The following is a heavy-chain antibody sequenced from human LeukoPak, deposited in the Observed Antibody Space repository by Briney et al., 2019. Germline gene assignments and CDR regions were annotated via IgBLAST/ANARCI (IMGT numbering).Heavy chain of an antibody. V-gene: IGHV4-4*07. CDR2: IHTSGST. Sequence: SETLSLTCTVSSGPISSYHWSWIRHPPGKGLDWIGRIHTSGSTNYNPSLKSRVTMSLNTSKNQFSLKLSSVTAADTAVYYCHMYYYDSSGYYFVYWGQGTQVTVSS. CDR3: HMYYYDSSGYYFVY. D-gene: IGHD3-22*01. J-gene: IGHJ4*02. CDR1: SGPISSYH.